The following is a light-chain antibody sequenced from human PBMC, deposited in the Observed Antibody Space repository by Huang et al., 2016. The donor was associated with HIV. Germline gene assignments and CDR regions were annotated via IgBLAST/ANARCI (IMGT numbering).Light chain of an antibody. Sequence: DIQLTQSPSAMSASVGDRVSITCRASQGIANYLFWFQQRLGGAPKRLIYAASSLQSGVPSRFSDSGSGTKFTLTIIGLQPEDFATYYCLQHHAYPRTFGQGTKVEV. CDR3: LQHHAYPRT. V-gene: IGKV1-17*03. CDR1: QGIANY. J-gene: IGKJ1*01. CDR2: AAS.